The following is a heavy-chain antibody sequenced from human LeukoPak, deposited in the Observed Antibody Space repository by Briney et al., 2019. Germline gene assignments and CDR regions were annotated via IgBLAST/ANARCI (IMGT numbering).Heavy chain of an antibody. D-gene: IGHD1-7*01. J-gene: IGHJ6*02. CDR1: GGSFSGYY. Sequence: PSETLSLTCAVYGGSFSGYYWSWIRQPPGKGLEWIGEINHSGSTNYNPSLKSRVTISVDTSKIQFSLKLSSVTAADTAVYYCARVELSYYGMDVWGQGTTVTVSS. CDR2: INHSGST. CDR3: ARVELSYYGMDV. V-gene: IGHV4-34*01.